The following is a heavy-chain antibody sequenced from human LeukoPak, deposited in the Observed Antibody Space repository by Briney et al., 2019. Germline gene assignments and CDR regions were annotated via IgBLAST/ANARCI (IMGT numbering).Heavy chain of an antibody. CDR3: ARQMDTAMVTGHYYYYMDV. J-gene: IGHJ6*03. CDR2: IYYSGST. V-gene: IGHV4-59*08. CDR1: GGSISSYY. Sequence: SETLSLTCTVSGGSISSYYWSWIRQPPGKGLEWIGYIYYSGSTSYNPSLKSRVTISVDTSKNQFSLKLSSVTAADTAVYYCARQMDTAMVTGHYYYYMDVWGKGTTVTVSS. D-gene: IGHD5-18*01.